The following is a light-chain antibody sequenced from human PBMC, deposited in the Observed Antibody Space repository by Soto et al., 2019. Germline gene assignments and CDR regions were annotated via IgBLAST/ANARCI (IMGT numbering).Light chain of an antibody. Sequence: DIQMTQTPSTLSASVGDRVTITCRASQTIRTWLAWYQQKPGKAPNLLIYKASSLQSGVPSRFSGSVSGTDFNLTISSLQPDDFATYYGQHYDNYPPSFGGGTKVESK. V-gene: IGKV1-5*03. CDR2: KAS. CDR3: QHYDNYPPS. CDR1: QTIRTW. J-gene: IGKJ4*01.